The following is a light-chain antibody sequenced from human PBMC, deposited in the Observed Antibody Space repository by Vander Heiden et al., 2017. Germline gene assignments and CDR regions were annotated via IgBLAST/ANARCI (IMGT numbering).Light chain of an antibody. V-gene: IGLV1-40*01. CDR2: GNT. CDR3: QSYDSSLSAWV. Sequence: QAVLTQPPSVSGAPGPRVTISCAGSSSNIGADFDVHWYQRLPGTATKVLIYGNTNRPSGVPDRFAGSKSGTSASLAITGLQAEDEADYYCQSYDSSLSAWVFGGGTRLTVL. J-gene: IGLJ3*02. CDR1: SSNIGADFD.